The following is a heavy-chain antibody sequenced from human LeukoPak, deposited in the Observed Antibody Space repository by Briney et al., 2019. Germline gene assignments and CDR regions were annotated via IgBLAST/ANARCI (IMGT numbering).Heavy chain of an antibody. V-gene: IGHV3-7*01. CDR1: GLTFSNYW. J-gene: IGHJ4*02. D-gene: IGHD6-13*01. Sequence: GGSLRLSCTASGLTFSNYWMSWVRQAPGKGLEWVANIKEDGSEKYYVDSVKGRFTISRDNARNSLYLQMNSLRAEDTAVYYCASGRQLGYWGQRTLVTVSS. CDR3: ASGRQLGY. CDR2: IKEDGSEK.